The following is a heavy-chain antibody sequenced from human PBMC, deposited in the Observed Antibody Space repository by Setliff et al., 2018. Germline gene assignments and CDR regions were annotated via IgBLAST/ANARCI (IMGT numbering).Heavy chain of an antibody. Sequence: SETLSLTCAVYGGSFSGYYWSWIRQPPGKGLEWIGEINHTGSTNYSPSLKSRVTISVDTSKNLLSLRVNSVTATDTAVYYCARPLEESFGGVRDSDAFDVWGQGTMVTVSS. V-gene: IGHV4-34*01. J-gene: IGHJ3*01. CDR1: GGSFSGYY. CDR3: ARPLEESFGGVRDSDAFDV. D-gene: IGHD3-16*01. CDR2: INHTGST.